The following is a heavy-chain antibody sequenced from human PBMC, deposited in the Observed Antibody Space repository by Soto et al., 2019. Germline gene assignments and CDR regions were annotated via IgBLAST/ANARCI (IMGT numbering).Heavy chain of an antibody. CDR3: ARDSKMTTVTANWFDP. J-gene: IGHJ5*02. D-gene: IGHD4-4*01. Sequence: GASVKGSCKASGYTFTSYGISWVRQAPGQGLEWMGWISAYNGNTNYAQKLQGRVTMTTDTSTSTAYMELRSLRSDDTAVYYCARDSKMTTVTANWFDPWGQGTLVTVSS. CDR2: ISAYNGNT. CDR1: GYTFTSYG. V-gene: IGHV1-18*01.